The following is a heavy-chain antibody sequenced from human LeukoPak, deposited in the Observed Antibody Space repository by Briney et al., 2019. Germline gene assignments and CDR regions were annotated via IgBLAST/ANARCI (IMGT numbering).Heavy chain of an antibody. CDR2: IYYSGTT. CDR3: ARDRYGGYDFDY. CDR1: GGSISSGDYY. Sequence: SETLSLTCTVSGGSISSGDYYWGWIRQHQGKGLEWIGYIYYSGTTYYNPSLRSRVTISVDTSKNQFSLKLNSVTAADTAVYYCARDRYGGYDFDYWGQGTLVTVSS. J-gene: IGHJ4*02. V-gene: IGHV4-31*03. D-gene: IGHD5-12*01.